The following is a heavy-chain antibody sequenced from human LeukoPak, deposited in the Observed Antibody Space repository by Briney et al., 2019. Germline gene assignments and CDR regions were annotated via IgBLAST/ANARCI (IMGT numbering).Heavy chain of an antibody. CDR1: GYTFTSYG. J-gene: IGHJ4*02. D-gene: IGHD4-17*01. Sequence: GGSVKVSCKASGYTFTSYGISWVRQAPGQGLEWMGWISAYNGNTNYAQKLQGRVTMTTDTSTSTDYMELRSLRSDDTAVYYCARVGTTVTTFDYWGQGTLVTVSS. V-gene: IGHV1-18*01. CDR3: ARVGTTVTTFDY. CDR2: ISAYNGNT.